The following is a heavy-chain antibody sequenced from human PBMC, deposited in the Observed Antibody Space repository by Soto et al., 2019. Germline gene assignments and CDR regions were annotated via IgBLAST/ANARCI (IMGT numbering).Heavy chain of an antibody. V-gene: IGHV3-23*01. CDR2: ISGSGGST. D-gene: IGHD3-16*02. Sequence: GGSLRLSCAASGFTFSSYAMNWVRQAPGKGLEWVSAISGSGGSTYYADSVKGRFTISRDNSKNTLYLQMNSLRAEDTAVYYCAYAYDYIWGSYRENYFDYWGQGTLVTVSS. CDR1: GFTFSSYA. J-gene: IGHJ4*02. CDR3: AYAYDYIWGSYRENYFDY.